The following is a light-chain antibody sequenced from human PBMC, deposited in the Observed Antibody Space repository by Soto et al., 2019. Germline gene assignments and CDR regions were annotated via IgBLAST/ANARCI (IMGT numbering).Light chain of an antibody. Sequence: QSALTQPPSASGSPGQSVTISCTGTSSDVGEYNYVSWYQQRPGKAPKLIIFEVTKRPSGVPDRFSASKSGNTASLTVSGLQAEDEADYYCSSYTGSSNLLFGGGTKHTVL. CDR3: SSYTGSSNLL. CDR1: SSDVGEYNY. V-gene: IGLV2-8*01. J-gene: IGLJ2*01. CDR2: EVT.